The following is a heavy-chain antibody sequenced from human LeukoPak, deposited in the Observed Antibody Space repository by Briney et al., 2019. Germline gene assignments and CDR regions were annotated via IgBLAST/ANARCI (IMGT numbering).Heavy chain of an antibody. Sequence: PGGSLRLSCAASGFTFSSYSMNWVPQAPGKGLEWVSSISSISSYIYYADSVKGRFTISRDNAKNSLYLQMNSLRAEDTSVCYCARDGRVTVGATRYGYWGQGTLVTVSS. J-gene: IGHJ4*02. CDR2: ISSISSYI. CDR3: ARDGRVTVGATRYGY. CDR1: GFTFSSYS. V-gene: IGHV3-21*01. D-gene: IGHD1-26*01.